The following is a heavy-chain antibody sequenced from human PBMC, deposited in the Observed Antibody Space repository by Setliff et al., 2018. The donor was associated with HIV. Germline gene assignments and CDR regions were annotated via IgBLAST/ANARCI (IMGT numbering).Heavy chain of an antibody. Sequence: SETLSLTCAVYGGSFSGYDWSWIRQPPGKGLEWIGEINHSGSTNYNPSLKSRVTISVDTSKNQFSLKLYSVTAADTAVYYCARGDDILTGYYDNWFDPWGQGTLVTVSS. CDR1: GGSFSGYD. V-gene: IGHV4-34*01. J-gene: IGHJ5*02. CDR3: ARGDDILTGYYDNWFDP. D-gene: IGHD3-9*01. CDR2: INHSGST.